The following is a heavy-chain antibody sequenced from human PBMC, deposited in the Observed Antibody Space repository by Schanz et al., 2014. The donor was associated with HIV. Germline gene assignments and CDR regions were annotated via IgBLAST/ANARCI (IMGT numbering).Heavy chain of an antibody. CDR1: GFTFSSYS. CDR3: ANEEVPNDY. J-gene: IGHJ4*02. V-gene: IGHV3-48*01. CDR2: ISSSSTTI. Sequence: VQLVESGGGVVQPGGSLRLSCAASGFTFSSYSMNWVRQAPGKGLEWVSYISSSSTTIYYADSVKGRFTISKDNAKTSLYLQMNTLRAEDTAVYYCANEEVPNDYWGQGTLVTVSS.